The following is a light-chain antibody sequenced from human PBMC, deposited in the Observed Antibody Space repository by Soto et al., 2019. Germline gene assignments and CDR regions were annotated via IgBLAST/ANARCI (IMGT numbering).Light chain of an antibody. J-gene: IGLJ1*01. CDR2: EVS. CDR1: SSDVGGYIY. V-gene: IGLV2-14*01. CDR3: SSYSTSSTPYV. Sequence: QSVLTQPASVSGSPGQSITISCTGTSSDVGGYIYVSWYQQHPGKAPKLMIFEVSNRPSGVSNRFTGSKSGNTASLTISGLQAEDAANYFCSSYSTSSTPYVFGTGTKLTVL.